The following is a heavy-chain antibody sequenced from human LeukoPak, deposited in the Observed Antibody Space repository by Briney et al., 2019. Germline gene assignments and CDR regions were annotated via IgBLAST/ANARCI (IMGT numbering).Heavy chain of an antibody. D-gene: IGHD2-2*01. J-gene: IGHJ4*02. CDR3: ALSQSRSFDY. CDR2: IIPIFGTA. V-gene: IGHV1-69*13. CDR1: GGTFSSYA. Sequence: ASVKVSCKASGGTFSSYAISWVRQAHGQGIEWMGGIIPIFGTANYAQKFQGRVTITADESTSTAYMELSSLRSEDTAVYYCALSQSRSFDYWGQGTLVTVSS.